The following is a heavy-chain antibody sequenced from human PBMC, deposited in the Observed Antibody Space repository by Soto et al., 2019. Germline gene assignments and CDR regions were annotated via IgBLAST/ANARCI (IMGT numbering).Heavy chain of an antibody. J-gene: IGHJ6*03. CDR1: GGYFSGYQ. V-gene: IGHV4-34*01. CDR2: INDSGNI. D-gene: IGHD3-10*01. Sequence: QVQLQQWGAGLLKPSETLSLTCAVYGGYFSGYQWSWIRQTPGKGLEWIGEINDSGNINYNPSLKSRVTIFLDTPKKQISLKLSSVTAADTAVYYCARGLILWFGELARRGGYYYYMDVWGKWTTVIVSS. CDR3: ARGLILWFGELARRGGYYYYMDV.